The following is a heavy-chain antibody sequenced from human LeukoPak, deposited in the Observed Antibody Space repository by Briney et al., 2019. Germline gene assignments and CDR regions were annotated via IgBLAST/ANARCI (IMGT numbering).Heavy chain of an antibody. Sequence: SVKVSCKASGGTFSSYTINWVRQAPGQGLEWMGGIIPVFGTANYVQKFQGRVTITADESTSTAYMELSSLRSEDTAVYYCARVGKVGYSSLDYWGQGTLVTVSS. J-gene: IGHJ4*02. V-gene: IGHV1-69*13. D-gene: IGHD5-18*01. CDR3: ARVGKVGYSSLDY. CDR1: GGTFSSYT. CDR2: IIPVFGTA.